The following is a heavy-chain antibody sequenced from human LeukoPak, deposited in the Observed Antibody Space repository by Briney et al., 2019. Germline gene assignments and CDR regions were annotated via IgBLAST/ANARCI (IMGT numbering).Heavy chain of an antibody. CDR2: IIPIFGTA. V-gene: IGHV1-69*05. J-gene: IGHJ4*02. Sequence: SVKVSCTASVGTFSSYAISWVRQAPGQGLEWVGRIIPIFGTANYAQKLQGRVTITTAESTSTAYMELSSMRAEDTAVYYCARDRLGGGDYYIDYWGQGTLVTVSS. CDR1: VGTFSSYA. CDR3: ARDRLGGGDYYIDY. D-gene: IGHD2-21*01.